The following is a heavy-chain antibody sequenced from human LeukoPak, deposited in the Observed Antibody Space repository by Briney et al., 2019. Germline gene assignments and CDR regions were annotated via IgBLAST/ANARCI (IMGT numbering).Heavy chain of an antibody. CDR2: ISSSSSYI. J-gene: IGHJ4*02. D-gene: IGHD3-10*01. V-gene: IGHV3-21*04. Sequence: GGSLRLSCAASGFTFSSYSMNWVRQAPGKGLEWVSSISSSSSYIYYADSVKGRFTIPRDNAKNTLYLQMNSLRAEDTAVYYCARERMVRGYYFDYWGQGTLVTVSS. CDR1: GFTFSSYS. CDR3: ARERMVRGYYFDY.